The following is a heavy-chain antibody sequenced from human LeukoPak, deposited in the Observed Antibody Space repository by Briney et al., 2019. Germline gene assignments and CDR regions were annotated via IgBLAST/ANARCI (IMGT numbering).Heavy chain of an antibody. Sequence: GGSLRLSCVASGLPIGDFAMHWVRQAPGKGLEWVSLISGDGVSTFYADSVKGRFSISRDNSKNTLSLEMNSLRTEDTAMYYCARESGKFDYWGQGTLVAVSS. CDR1: GLPIGDFA. CDR3: ARESGKFDY. J-gene: IGHJ4*02. V-gene: IGHV3-43*02. CDR2: ISGDGVST.